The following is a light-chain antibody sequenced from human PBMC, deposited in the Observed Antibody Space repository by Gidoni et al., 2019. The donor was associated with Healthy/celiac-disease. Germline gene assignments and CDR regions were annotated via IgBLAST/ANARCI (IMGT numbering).Light chain of an antibody. Sequence: DIQMPQSPSSLSASVGDRVTITLQASQDISNYLNWYQQKPGKAPKLLIYDASNLETGVPSRFSGSGSGTDFTFTSSSLQPEDIATYYCQQYDNLPRTFGEGTKVEIK. CDR3: QQYDNLPRT. J-gene: IGKJ4*01. CDR1: QDISNY. V-gene: IGKV1-33*01. CDR2: DAS.